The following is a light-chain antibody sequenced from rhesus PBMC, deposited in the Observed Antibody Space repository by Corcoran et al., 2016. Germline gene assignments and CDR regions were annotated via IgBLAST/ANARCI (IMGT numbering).Light chain of an antibody. Sequence: DIQMTQSPSALSASVGDRVTISCRASQSIYSNLAWSQQKTGKDPNLLIYDASSLQTGIPSRVSGCGSGTDSTLSISRLQPEDSGTYFCQHYYDNPYTFGQGTKVEIK. CDR2: DAS. CDR1: QSIYSN. J-gene: IGKJ2*01. V-gene: IGKV1S12*01. CDR3: QHYYDNPYT.